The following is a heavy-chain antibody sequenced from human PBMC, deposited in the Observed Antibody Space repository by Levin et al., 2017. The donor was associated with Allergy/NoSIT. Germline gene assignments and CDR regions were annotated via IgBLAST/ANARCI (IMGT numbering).Heavy chain of an antibody. CDR1: GFTFSSYS. Sequence: QTSETLSLTCAASGFTFSSYSMNWVRQAPGKGLEWVSYISSSSGSTYYADPVKGRFTISRDNAKNSLYLQMNSLRDEDTAVYYCAREGASGSYFNMWGQGTLVTVSS. CDR2: ISSSSGST. CDR3: AREGASGSYFNM. V-gene: IGHV3-48*02. D-gene: IGHD3-10*01. J-gene: IGHJ4*02.